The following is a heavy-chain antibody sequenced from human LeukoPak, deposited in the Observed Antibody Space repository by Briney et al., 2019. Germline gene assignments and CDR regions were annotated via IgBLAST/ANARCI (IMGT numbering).Heavy chain of an antibody. Sequence: AGGSLRLSCAASGFTFSSYSMTWVRQAPGKGLEWVSSISSSSSYIYYADSVKGRFTISRDNAKNSLYPQMNSLRAEDTAVYYCARDLGSSGWWGGFDFWGQGTLVTVSS. CDR2: ISSSSSYI. J-gene: IGHJ4*02. D-gene: IGHD6-19*01. CDR1: GFTFSSYS. V-gene: IGHV3-21*01. CDR3: ARDLGSSGWWGGFDF.